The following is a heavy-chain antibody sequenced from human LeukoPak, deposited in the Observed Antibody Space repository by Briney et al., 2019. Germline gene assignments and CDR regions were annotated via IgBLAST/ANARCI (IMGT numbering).Heavy chain of an antibody. J-gene: IGHJ4*02. D-gene: IGHD5-12*01. CDR3: AGGGVSGSDY. CDR2: IKQDGSEK. V-gene: IGHV3-7*04. CDR1: GFTFSSYW. Sequence: TGGSLRLSCAASGFTFSSYWMSWVRQAPGKGLEWVANIKQDGSEKYYVDSVKGRFTLSRDNAKNSLYLQMNSLGAGDTAVYYCAGGGVSGSDYWGQGTLVTVSS.